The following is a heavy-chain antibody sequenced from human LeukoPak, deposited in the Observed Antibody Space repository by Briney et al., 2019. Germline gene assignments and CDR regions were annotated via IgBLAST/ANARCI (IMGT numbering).Heavy chain of an antibody. CDR3: AREINLVGAINY. D-gene: IGHD1-26*01. CDR2: ISSSSSYI. CDR1: GFTFNNYS. J-gene: IGHJ4*02. Sequence: PGGSLRLSCAASGFTFNNYSMNWVRQAPGEGLEWVSCISSSSSYIYYADSVKGRFTISRDNAKNSLFLHMNSLGADDAAVYYCAREINLVGAINYWGQGTLVTVSS. V-gene: IGHV3-21*01.